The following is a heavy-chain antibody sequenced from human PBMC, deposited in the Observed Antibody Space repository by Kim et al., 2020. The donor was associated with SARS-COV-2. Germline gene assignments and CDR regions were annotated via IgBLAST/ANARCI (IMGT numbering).Heavy chain of an antibody. CDR3: ARGWMYPDL. CDR1: GFTFSNYW. CDR2: IKQDGSET. D-gene: IGHD6-19*01. J-gene: IGHJ2*01. V-gene: IGHV3-7*03. Sequence: GGSLRLSCAGSGFTFSNYWMAWVRQAPGKGLEWVANIKQDGSETYYVDSVKGRFTISRDNAKNSLYLQMNSLRAEDTALYNCARGWMYPDLWGRGTLVTVSS.